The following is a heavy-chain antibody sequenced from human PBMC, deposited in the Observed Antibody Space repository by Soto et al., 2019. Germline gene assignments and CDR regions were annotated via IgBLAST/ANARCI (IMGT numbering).Heavy chain of an antibody. V-gene: IGHV1-24*01. CDR2: FDPDEAET. CDR3: TTYHGDYNFDH. Sequence: ASVKVSCKVSGYTLNEVAMHWVRQAPGKGLEWLGGFDPDEAETIYAQHFQGRVTMTEDASTDTVYMELSSLRSEDTALYFCTTYHGDYNFDHWGQGTLVTVSS. D-gene: IGHD4-17*01. J-gene: IGHJ5*02. CDR1: GYTLNEVA.